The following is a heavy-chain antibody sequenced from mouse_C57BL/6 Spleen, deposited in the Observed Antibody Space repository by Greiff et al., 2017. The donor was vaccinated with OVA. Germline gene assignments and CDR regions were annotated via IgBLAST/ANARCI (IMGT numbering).Heavy chain of an antibody. CDR2: IYPGSGST. J-gene: IGHJ3*01. Sequence: VQLQQSGAELVKPGASVKMSCKASGYTFTSYWITWVKQRPGQGLEWIGDIYPGSGSTNYNEKFKSKATLTVDTSSSTAYMQLSSLTSEDSAVYYCARETYYYGSSYAWFAYWGQGTLVTVSA. CDR3: ARETYYYGSSYAWFAY. V-gene: IGHV1-55*01. CDR1: GYTFTSYW. D-gene: IGHD1-1*01.